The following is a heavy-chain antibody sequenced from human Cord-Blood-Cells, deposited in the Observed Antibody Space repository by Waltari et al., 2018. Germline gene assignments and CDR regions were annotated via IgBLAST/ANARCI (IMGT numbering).Heavy chain of an antibody. V-gene: IGHV1-58*01. J-gene: IGHJ4*02. CDR3: AADGGAYDSSGYYFDY. CDR2: IVVGSGNT. CDR1: GFTFTSSA. Sequence: QMQLVQSGPEVKKPGTSVKVSCKASGFTFTSSAVQWVRKARGQRLEWIGWIVVGSGNTNYAQKFQERVTITRDMSTSTAYMELSSLRSEDTAVYYCAADGGAYDSSGYYFDYWGQGTLVTVSS. D-gene: IGHD3-22*01.